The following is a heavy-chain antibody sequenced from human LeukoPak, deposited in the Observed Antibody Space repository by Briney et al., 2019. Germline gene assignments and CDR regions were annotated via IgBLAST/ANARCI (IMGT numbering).Heavy chain of an antibody. Sequence: GGSLRLSCVASGLSVSSNYMSWVRQAPGKGLEWVSAITTSGGYYADSVKGRFTISRDTSKNTLYLQMNSLRAEDTAVYYCAKYCSGGSCYSGLYWGQGTLVTVSS. D-gene: IGHD2-15*01. J-gene: IGHJ4*02. CDR1: GLSVSSNY. CDR3: AKYCSGGSCYSGLY. V-gene: IGHV3-53*01. CDR2: ITTSGG.